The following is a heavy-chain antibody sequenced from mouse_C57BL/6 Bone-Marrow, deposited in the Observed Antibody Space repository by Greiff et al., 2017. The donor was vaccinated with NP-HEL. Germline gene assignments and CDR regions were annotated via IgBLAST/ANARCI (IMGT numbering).Heavy chain of an antibody. V-gene: IGHV1-22*01. CDR2: INPNNGGT. D-gene: IGHD1-1*01. J-gene: IGHJ3*01. Sequence: EVQLQQSGPELVKPGASVKMSCKASGYTFTDYNMHWVKQSHGKSLEWIGYINPNNGGTSYNQKFKGKATLTVNKSSSPAYMELRSLTSEDSAVYYCARIRDYGSSYWFAYWGQGTLVTVSA. CDR1: GYTFTDYN. CDR3: ARIRDYGSSYWFAY.